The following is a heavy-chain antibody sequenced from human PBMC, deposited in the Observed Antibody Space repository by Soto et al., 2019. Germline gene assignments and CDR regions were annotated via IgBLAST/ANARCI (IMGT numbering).Heavy chain of an antibody. Sequence: PSETLSLTCTVSGGSISSSSYYWSWIRQPPGKGLEWIGYIYYSGSTNYNPSLKSRVTISVDTSKNQFSLKLSSVTAADTAVHYCARRLGYCSSTSCYEGNWFDPWGQGTLVTVSS. CDR3: ARRLGYCSSTSCYEGNWFDP. CDR1: GGSISSSSYY. D-gene: IGHD2-2*01. CDR2: IYYSGST. J-gene: IGHJ5*02. V-gene: IGHV4-61*05.